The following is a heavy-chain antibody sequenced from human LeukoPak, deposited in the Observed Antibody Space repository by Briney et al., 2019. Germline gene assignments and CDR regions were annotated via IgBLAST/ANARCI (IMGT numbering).Heavy chain of an antibody. Sequence: ASVKVSCKSSGYTFTDYYMHWVRQAPGQGLEWMGWINPNGGSTNFAQSFQGRVTMTRDTSISTAYMELSSLRSDDTAIYYCARENNSGWYRKAAFDYWGQGTLVTVTS. V-gene: IGHV1-2*02. D-gene: IGHD6-19*01. CDR3: ARENNSGWYRKAAFDY. CDR1: GYTFTDYY. CDR2: INPNGGST. J-gene: IGHJ4*02.